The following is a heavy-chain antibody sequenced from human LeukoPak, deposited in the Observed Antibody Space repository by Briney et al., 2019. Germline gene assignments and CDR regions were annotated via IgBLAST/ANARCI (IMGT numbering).Heavy chain of an antibody. V-gene: IGHV1-2*02. J-gene: IGHJ4*02. D-gene: IGHD5-24*01. CDR2: INPNSGGT. CDR3: ARIGYNHSFDY. Sequence: GASVKVSCKASGYTFTDYYLHWVRQAPGQGLEWMGWINPNSGGTNSAQTFQGRVTMTRGTSITTAYLDLSRLRSDDTAVYYCARIGYNHSFDYWGQGTLVTVSS. CDR1: GYTFTDYY.